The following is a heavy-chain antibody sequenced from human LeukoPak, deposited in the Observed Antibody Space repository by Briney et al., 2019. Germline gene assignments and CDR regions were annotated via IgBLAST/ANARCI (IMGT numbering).Heavy chain of an antibody. Sequence: GASVKVSCKASGYTFTSYYMHWVRQAPGQGLEWMGIINPSGGSTSYAQKFQGRVTMTRDTSTSTVYMELSSLRSEDTAVYYCARDLCSGGSRYSVGIDYWGQGTLVTVSS. V-gene: IGHV1-46*01. D-gene: IGHD2-15*01. CDR1: GYTFTSYY. CDR2: INPSGGST. J-gene: IGHJ4*02. CDR3: ARDLCSGGSRYSVGIDY.